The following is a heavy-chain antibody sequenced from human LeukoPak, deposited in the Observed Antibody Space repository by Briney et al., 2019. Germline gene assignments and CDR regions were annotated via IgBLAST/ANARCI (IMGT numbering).Heavy chain of an antibody. V-gene: IGHV4-34*01. CDR3: ARGRWGVVVPAARFWERRSVEAFAI. Sequence: SETLSLTCAVYGGSFSGYYWSWIRQPPGKGLEWIGEINHSGSTNYNPSLKSRVTISVDTSKNQFSLKLSSVTAEDTAVYYCARGRWGVVVPAARFWERRSVEAFAIWGQGTMVTVSS. D-gene: IGHD2-2*01. CDR2: INHSGST. J-gene: IGHJ3*02. CDR1: GGSFSGYY.